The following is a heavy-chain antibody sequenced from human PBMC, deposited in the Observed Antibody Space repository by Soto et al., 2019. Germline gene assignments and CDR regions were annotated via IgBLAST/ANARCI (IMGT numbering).Heavy chain of an antibody. J-gene: IGHJ4*02. D-gene: IGHD1-26*01. CDR3: ARSPLRDGSNSFPRTFDY. CDR2: IYYSGNT. Sequence: QLQLQESGPGLVKPSETLSLTCTVSGGSISSSTYYWGWIRQPPGKGLEWIGGIYYSGNTHYNPSLKSRVTMSVDTSKSQFSLKVSSVTAADTAVYYCARSPLRDGSNSFPRTFDYWGQGTMVTVSS. V-gene: IGHV4-39*01. CDR1: GGSISSSTYY.